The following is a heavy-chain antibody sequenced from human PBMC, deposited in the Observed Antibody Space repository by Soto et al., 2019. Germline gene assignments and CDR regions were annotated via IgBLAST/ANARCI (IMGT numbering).Heavy chain of an antibody. D-gene: IGHD3-16*01. CDR3: ATSVGPPYNAFGDAFDI. CDR1: GFTFDDYA. Sequence: EVQLVESGGGLVQPGRSLRLSCAASGFTFDDYAIHWVRQAPGKGLEWVSGISWNSGSIGYADSVKGRFTISRDNAKNSLYLQMNSLRAEDTALYYCATSVGPPYNAFGDAFDIWGQGTMVTVSS. CDR2: ISWNSGSI. V-gene: IGHV3-9*01. J-gene: IGHJ3*02.